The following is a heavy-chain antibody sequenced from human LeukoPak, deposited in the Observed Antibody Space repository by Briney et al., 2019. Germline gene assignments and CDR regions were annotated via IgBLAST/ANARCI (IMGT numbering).Heavy chain of an antibody. J-gene: IGHJ6*03. Sequence: ASVKVSCKASGYTFTGYYIQWVRQAPGQGLEWMGWINPNSGGTKYAQKFQGRVTMTRDTSINTAYMEVSRLTSDDTAVYYCAREVWSGYYYMYVWGKGTTVTVSS. CDR3: AREVWSGYYYMYV. D-gene: IGHD2-8*02. V-gene: IGHV1-2*02. CDR2: INPNSGGT. CDR1: GYTFTGYY.